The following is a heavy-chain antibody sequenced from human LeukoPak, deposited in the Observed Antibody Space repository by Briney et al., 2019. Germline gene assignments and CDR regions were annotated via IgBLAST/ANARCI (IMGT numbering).Heavy chain of an antibody. Sequence: GESLKISCKGSGYSFTSYWIGWVRQMPGKGLEWMGIIYPGDSDTRYSPSFQGQVTISADKSISTAYLQWSSLKASGTAMYYCARAASHSSLRYNWFDPWGQGTLVSVSS. CDR2: IYPGDSDT. CDR3: ARAASHSSLRYNWFDP. J-gene: IGHJ5*02. D-gene: IGHD1-14*01. V-gene: IGHV5-51*01. CDR1: GYSFTSYW.